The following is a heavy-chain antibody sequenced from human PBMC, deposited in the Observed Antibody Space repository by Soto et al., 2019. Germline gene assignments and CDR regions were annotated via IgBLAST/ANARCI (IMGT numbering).Heavy chain of an antibody. CDR1: GFSIGGYG. V-gene: IGHV3-30*18. J-gene: IGHJ4*02. CDR3: SNLVYSSGLSADY. D-gene: IGHD6-19*01. CDR2: ISYDGTNI. Sequence: QVQLVESGGGVVQPGRSLRLSCAASGFSIGGYGMHWVRQAPGKGLEWVALISYDGTNIFYADSVKGRFTITRDNSKNTLYLQMNSLRAEDTALYYCSNLVYSSGLSADYWGQGTLVTVSS.